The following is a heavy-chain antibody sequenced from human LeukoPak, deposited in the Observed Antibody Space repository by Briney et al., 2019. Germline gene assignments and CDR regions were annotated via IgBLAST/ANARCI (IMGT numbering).Heavy chain of an antibody. CDR3: ARVARRGYSV. Sequence: SETLSLTCAVYGGSFSGYYWSWIRQPPGKGLEWIGEINHSGSTNYNPSLKSRVTISVDTSKNQFSLKLSSVTAADTAVYYCARVARRGYSVWGQGTMVTVSS. J-gene: IGHJ3*01. CDR1: GGSFSGYY. CDR2: INHSGST. D-gene: IGHD5-12*01. V-gene: IGHV4-34*01.